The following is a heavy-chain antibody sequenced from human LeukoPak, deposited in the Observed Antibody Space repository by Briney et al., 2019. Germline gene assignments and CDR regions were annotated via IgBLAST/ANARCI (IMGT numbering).Heavy chain of an antibody. CDR2: ISYDGVDK. Sequence: GGSLRLSCAASQFIFNNYAMSWVRQAPGKGLEWVASISYDGVDKYYADSLKGRFTMSRDNSKNSVYLQMDSLRVEDTAMYYCAKDVDTVMDWANDAFDVWGQGTMVIVSS. CDR1: QFIFNNYA. D-gene: IGHD5-18*01. V-gene: IGHV3-30-3*01. CDR3: AKDVDTVMDWANDAFDV. J-gene: IGHJ3*01.